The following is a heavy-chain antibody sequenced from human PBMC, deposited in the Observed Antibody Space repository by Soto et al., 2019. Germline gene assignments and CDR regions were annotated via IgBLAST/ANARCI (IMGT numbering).Heavy chain of an antibody. CDR1: GFTFSSYG. Sequence: GGSLRLSCAASGFTFSSYGMHWVRQAPGKGLEWVAVISYDGSNKYYADSVKGRFTISRDNSKNTLYLQMNSLRAEDTAVYYCAKDQVQLHYYYYGMDVWGQGTTVTVSS. J-gene: IGHJ6*02. V-gene: IGHV3-30*18. D-gene: IGHD2-2*01. CDR3: AKDQVQLHYYYYGMDV. CDR2: ISYDGSNK.